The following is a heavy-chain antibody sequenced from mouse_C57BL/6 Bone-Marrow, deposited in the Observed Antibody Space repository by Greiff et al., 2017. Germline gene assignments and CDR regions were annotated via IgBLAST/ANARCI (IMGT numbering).Heavy chain of an antibody. Sequence: EVMLVESGGGLVQPGGSLKLSCAASGFTFSDYYMYWVRQTPEERLEWVAYISNGGGSTYYPDTVKGRFTISRDNAKNTLYLQMSRLKSEDTAMYYCARHPYYGKGYYAMDYWGQGTSVTVSS. CDR1: GFTFSDYY. CDR3: ARHPYYGKGYYAMDY. CDR2: ISNGGGST. V-gene: IGHV5-12*01. D-gene: IGHD2-10*01. J-gene: IGHJ4*01.